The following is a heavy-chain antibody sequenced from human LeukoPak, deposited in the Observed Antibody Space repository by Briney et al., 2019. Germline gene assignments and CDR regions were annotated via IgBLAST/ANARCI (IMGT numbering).Heavy chain of an antibody. V-gene: IGHV1-58*02. J-gene: IGHJ4*02. CDR3: AADDLTRAY. CDR1: GFTFTNSA. Sequence: GASVKVSCKASGFTFTNSAIQLVRQARGQRLEWLGWIVVGSGNANYAQKFQDRVIITRDMSTSTAYMEVSSLRSEDTAVYYCAADDLTRAYWGQGTRVTVSS. CDR2: IVVGSGNA.